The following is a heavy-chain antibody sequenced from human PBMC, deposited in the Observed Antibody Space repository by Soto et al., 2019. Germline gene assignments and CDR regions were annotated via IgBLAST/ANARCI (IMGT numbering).Heavy chain of an antibody. CDR2: INAGNGNT. Sequence: QVQLVQSGAEVKKPGASVKVSCKASGYTFTNHAIYWVRQATGQRLEWMGWINAGNGNTKYSQTFQGRVTLTRDTAASTAYMELSSLRSEDTAVYYCATDSWLRGSNKWDFDYWGQGTRVTVSS. D-gene: IGHD1-26*01. CDR3: ATDSWLRGSNKWDFDY. J-gene: IGHJ4*01. CDR1: GYTFTNHA. V-gene: IGHV1-3*01.